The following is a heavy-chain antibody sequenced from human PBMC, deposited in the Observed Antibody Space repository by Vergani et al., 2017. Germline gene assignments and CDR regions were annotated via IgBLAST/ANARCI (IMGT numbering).Heavy chain of an antibody. V-gene: IGHV4-61*02. CDR2: FYTGEGT. Sequence: QVQLQESGPGLVRPSQTLSLTCTVSGGSISSGSYYWSWFRQPAGKGLEWIGRFYTGEGTSYNPSLKSRVTISVDTSKNQFFLPLISVTAADTAVYYCARDPIYSTTWPFLLLYMDVWGQGTTVTVSS. CDR1: GGSISSGSYY. CDR3: ARDPIYSTTWPFLLLYMDV. J-gene: IGHJ6*02. D-gene: IGHD5-18*01.